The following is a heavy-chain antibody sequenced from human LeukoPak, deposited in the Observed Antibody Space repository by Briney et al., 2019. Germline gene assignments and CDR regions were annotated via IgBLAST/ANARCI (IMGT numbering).Heavy chain of an antibody. CDR1: GGSISSSSYY. D-gene: IGHD4-17*01. Sequence: PSETLSLTCTVSGGSISSSSYYWGWIRQPPGKGLEWIGSIYYSGSTYYNPSLKSRVTISVDTSKNQFSLKLSSVTAADTAVYYCARLSYGDYDYWGQGTLVTVSS. CDR3: ARLSYGDYDY. V-gene: IGHV4-39*01. J-gene: IGHJ4*02. CDR2: IYYSGST.